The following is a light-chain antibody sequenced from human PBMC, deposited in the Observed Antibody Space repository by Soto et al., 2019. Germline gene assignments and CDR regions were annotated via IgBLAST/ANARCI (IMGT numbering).Light chain of an antibody. CDR2: GAS. CDR1: RSVSSRY. V-gene: IGKV3-20*01. Sequence: EIVLTQSPGTLSLSPGEGATLSCRASRSVSSRYLAWYQQKPDQAPRLLIYGASSRATGIPDRFSGSGSGTDFTLTISRLEPEDFAVYHCHQYGYSPNTFGQGTKLEIK. CDR3: HQYGYSPNT. J-gene: IGKJ2*01.